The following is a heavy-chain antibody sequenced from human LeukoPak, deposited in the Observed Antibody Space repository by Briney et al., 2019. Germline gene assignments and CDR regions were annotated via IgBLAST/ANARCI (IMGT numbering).Heavy chain of an antibody. V-gene: IGHV4-34*01. CDR2: ITHTGTT. CDR1: GGLFSGYY. CDR3: ARHGYFSTTMVRGVILSWFDP. J-gene: IGHJ5*02. D-gene: IGHD3-10*01. Sequence: PSETLSLTCVVYGGLFSGYYWSWIRQSPGKGLEWIGEITHTGTTNYKSSLESRVTISVDTSKNQFSLKLSSVTAADTAVYYCARHGYFSTTMVRGVILSWFDPWGQGTLVTVSS.